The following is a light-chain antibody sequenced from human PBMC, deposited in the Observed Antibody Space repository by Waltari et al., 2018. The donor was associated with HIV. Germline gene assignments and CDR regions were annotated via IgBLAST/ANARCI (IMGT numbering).Light chain of an antibody. V-gene: IGLV3-27*01. J-gene: IGLJ3*02. CDR1: ILAEKY. Sequence: SYELTQPSSVSVSPGQTARITCSGDILAEKYGRWFQQKPGRAPVLLIYKDIERPSGIPERFSGSSSGTTVTLTISGAQVEDEADYYCFSTTDNNLGVFGGGTQLTVL. CDR3: FSTTDNNLGV. CDR2: KDI.